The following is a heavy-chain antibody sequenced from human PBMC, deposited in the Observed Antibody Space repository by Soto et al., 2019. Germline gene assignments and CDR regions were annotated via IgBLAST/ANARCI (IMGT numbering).Heavy chain of an antibody. CDR2: INPNSGGT. Sequence: ASVKVSCKASGYTFTGYYLHWVRQAPGQGLEWMGWINPNSGGTNFAQKFQGWVTVTRDTSISTAYMELSRLRCDDTAVYYCARVRLTGTGAFDIWGQGTTVT. J-gene: IGHJ3*02. CDR3: ARVRLTGTGAFDI. V-gene: IGHV1-2*04. CDR1: GYTFTGYY. D-gene: IGHD1-20*01.